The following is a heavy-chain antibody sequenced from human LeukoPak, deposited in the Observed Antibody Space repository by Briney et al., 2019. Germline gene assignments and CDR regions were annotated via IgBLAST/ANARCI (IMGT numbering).Heavy chain of an antibody. CDR1: GDSIGSSSDW. CDR2: IKNGGSP. D-gene: IGHD4-17*01. J-gene: IGHJ5*02. Sequence: SETLSLTCTVSGDSIGSSSDWWGWIRQPPGKGLEWVGHIKNGGSPNYNPSLKSRVTISVDTSKNQFSLKLSSVTAADTAVHYCARALLRPWFDPWGQGTLVTVSS. CDR3: ARALLRPWFDP. V-gene: IGHV4-39*07.